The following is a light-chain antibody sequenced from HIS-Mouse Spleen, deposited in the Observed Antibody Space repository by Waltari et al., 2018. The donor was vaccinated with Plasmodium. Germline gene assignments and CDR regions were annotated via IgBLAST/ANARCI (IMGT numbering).Light chain of an antibody. CDR1: ALPKKY. V-gene: IGLV3-10*01. CDR3: YSTDSSGNHRV. J-gene: IGLJ3*02. CDR2: EDS. Sequence: SYELTQPPSVPVSPGPTARITCPGAALPKKYAYWYQQKSGQAPVLVIYEDSKRPSGIPERFSGSSSGTMATLTISGAQVEDEADYYCYSTDSSGNHRVFGGGTKLTVL.